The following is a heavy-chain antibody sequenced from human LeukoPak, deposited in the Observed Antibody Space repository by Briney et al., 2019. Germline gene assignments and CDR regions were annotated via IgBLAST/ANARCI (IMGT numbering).Heavy chain of an antibody. D-gene: IGHD3-3*01. CDR1: GFTVSTKY. Sequence: GGSLRLSCAASGFTVSTKYMSWVRQAPGKGLEWVSLIYSDGSTYYADSVKGRITISRDNSKNTLYLQMNSLRAEDTAVYYCASYYLEWLFGWAFDIWGQGTMVTVCS. CDR2: IYSDGST. J-gene: IGHJ3*02. V-gene: IGHV3-66*02. CDR3: ASYYLEWLFGWAFDI.